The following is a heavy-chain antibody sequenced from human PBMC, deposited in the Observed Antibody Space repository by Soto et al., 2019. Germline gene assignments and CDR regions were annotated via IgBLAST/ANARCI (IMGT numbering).Heavy chain of an antibody. V-gene: IGHV4-59*01. D-gene: IGHD5-12*01. CDR3: ARVRLPTPAFPGYRRYYYYYMDV. CDR2: IYYSGST. Sequence: SETLSLTCTVSGGSISSYYWSWIRQPPGKGLEWIGYIYYSGSTNYNPSLKSRVTISVDTSKNQFSLKLSSVTAADTAVYYCARVRLPTPAFPGYRRYYYYYMDVWGKGTTVTVSS. CDR1: GGSISSYY. J-gene: IGHJ6*03.